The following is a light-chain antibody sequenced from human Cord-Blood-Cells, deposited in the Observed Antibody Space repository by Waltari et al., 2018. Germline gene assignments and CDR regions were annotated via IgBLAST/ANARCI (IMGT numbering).Light chain of an antibody. V-gene: IGLV2-14*01. Sequence: QSALTQPASVSGSPGPSITISCTGTSSDVGGYNYAAWYQQHPGKAPKLMIYDVSNRPSGVSNRFSGSKSGNTASLTISGLQAEDEADYYCSSYTSSSTLEVFGGGTKLTVL. CDR1: SSDVGGYNY. CDR3: SSYTSSSTLEV. J-gene: IGLJ3*02. CDR2: DVS.